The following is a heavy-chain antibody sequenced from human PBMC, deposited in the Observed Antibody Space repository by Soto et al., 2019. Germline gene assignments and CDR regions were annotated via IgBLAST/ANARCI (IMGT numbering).Heavy chain of an antibody. CDR3: ARGEQYSWRIFVY. Sequence: SQTLSLTCAITGDSVSSNSAGWSWVRQSPSRGLEWLGRTYYRSKWYYEYAVSVRGRITINPDTSKNQYSLQLNSVTPEDTAVYLCARGEQYSWRIFVYCGQGTLVTVSS. D-gene: IGHD5-12*01. V-gene: IGHV6-1*01. J-gene: IGHJ4*01. CDR1: GDSVSSNSAG. CDR2: TYYRSKWYY.